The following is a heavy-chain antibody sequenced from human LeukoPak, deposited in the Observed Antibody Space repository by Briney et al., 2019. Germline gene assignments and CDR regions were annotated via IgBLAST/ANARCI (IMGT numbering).Heavy chain of an antibody. CDR2: IYYSGST. V-gene: IGHV4-59*01. CDR3: ARDKGSGWYADAFDI. D-gene: IGHD6-19*01. Sequence: SETLSLTCTVSGGSISSYYWSWIRQPPGKGLEWIGYIYYSGSTNYNPSLKSRVTISVDTSKNQFSLKLSSVTAADTAVYYCARDKGSGWYADAFDIRGQGTMVTVSS. J-gene: IGHJ3*02. CDR1: GGSISSYY.